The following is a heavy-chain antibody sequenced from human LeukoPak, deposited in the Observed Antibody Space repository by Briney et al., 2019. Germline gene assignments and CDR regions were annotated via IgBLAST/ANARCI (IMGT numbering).Heavy chain of an antibody. CDR3: AKEAYYDFWSGPQDPYYYYYGMDV. CDR2: ISYDGSNK. CDR1: GFTFSSYG. J-gene: IGHJ6*02. D-gene: IGHD3-3*01. V-gene: IGHV3-30*18. Sequence: GGSLRLSCAASGFTFSSYGMHWVRQAPGKGLEWVAVISYDGSNKYYADSVKGRFTISRDNSKNTLYLQMNSLRAEDTAVYYCAKEAYYDFWSGPQDPYYYYYGMDVWGQGTTVTVSS.